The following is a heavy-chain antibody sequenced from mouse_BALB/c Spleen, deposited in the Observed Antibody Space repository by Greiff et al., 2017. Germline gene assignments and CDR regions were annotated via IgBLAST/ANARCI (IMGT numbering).Heavy chain of an antibody. D-gene: IGHD4-1*01. Sequence: QVQLQQSGAELVKPGASVKLSCKASGYTFTSYYMYWVKQRPGQGLEWIGEINPSNGGTAYNQKFKGKATLTADKSSSTAYMELRSLTSEDSAVYYCTSPPNWGDYWGQGTTLTVSS. V-gene: IGHV1-53*01. CDR2: INPSNGGT. CDR1: GYTFTSYY. CDR3: TSPPNWGDY. J-gene: IGHJ2*01.